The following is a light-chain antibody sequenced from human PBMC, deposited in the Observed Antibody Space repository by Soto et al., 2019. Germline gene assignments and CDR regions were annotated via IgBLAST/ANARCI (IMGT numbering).Light chain of an antibody. V-gene: IGLV2-8*01. CDR1: SSDVGGYNS. CDR2: EVT. Sequence: QSVLTQPPSASGSPGQSVTISCTGTSSDVGGYNSVSWYRQHPGKAPKLVIYEVTKRPSGVPDRVSGSKSGNTASLTVSGLQAEDEADYYCSSYAGSNNPVLFGGGTKLTVL. J-gene: IGLJ2*01. CDR3: SSYAGSNNPVL.